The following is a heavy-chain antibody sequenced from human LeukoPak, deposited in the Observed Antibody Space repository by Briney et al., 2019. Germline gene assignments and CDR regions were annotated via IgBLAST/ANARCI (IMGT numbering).Heavy chain of an antibody. D-gene: IGHD6-13*01. CDR2: ISYDGSNK. CDR3: ARDRMRLIAAAAGYTDY. V-gene: IGHV3-30*04. J-gene: IGHJ4*02. CDR1: GFTFSSYA. Sequence: GGSLRLSCAASGFTFSSYAMHWVRQAPGKGLEWVAVISYDGSNKYYADSVKGRFTISRDNSKNTPYLQMNSLRAEDTAVYYCARDRMRLIAAAAGYTDYWGQGTLVTVS.